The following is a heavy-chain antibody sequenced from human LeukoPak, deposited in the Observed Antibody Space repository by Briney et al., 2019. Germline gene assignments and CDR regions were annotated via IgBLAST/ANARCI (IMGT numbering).Heavy chain of an antibody. Sequence: SETLSLTCTVSGGSISSYYWSWIRQPAGKGLEWIGRIYTSGSTNYNPSLKSRVTISVDTSKNQFSLKLSSVTAADTAVYYCARSLRDYYDSSGYYYFDYWGQGTLVTVSS. CDR3: ARSLRDYYDSSGYYYFDY. CDR2: IYTSGST. CDR1: GGSISSYY. D-gene: IGHD3-22*01. J-gene: IGHJ4*02. V-gene: IGHV4-4*07.